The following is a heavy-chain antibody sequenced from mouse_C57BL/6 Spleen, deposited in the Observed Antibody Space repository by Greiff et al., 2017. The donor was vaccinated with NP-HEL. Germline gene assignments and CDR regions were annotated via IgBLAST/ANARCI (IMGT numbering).Heavy chain of an antibody. Sequence: QVQLQQSGAELVRPGASVTLSCKASGYTFTDYEMHWVKQTPVHGLEWIGAIDPETGGTAYNQKFKGKAILTADKSSSTAYMELRSLTSEDSAVYYCTRARRLRPYWYFDVWGTGTTVTVSS. J-gene: IGHJ1*03. CDR3: TRARRLRPYWYFDV. V-gene: IGHV1-15*01. CDR1: GYTFTDYE. D-gene: IGHD2-4*01. CDR2: IDPETGGT.